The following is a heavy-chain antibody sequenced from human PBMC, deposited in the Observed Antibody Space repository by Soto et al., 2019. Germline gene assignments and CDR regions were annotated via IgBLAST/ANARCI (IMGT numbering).Heavy chain of an antibody. CDR2: IYNIGST. D-gene: IGHD3-10*01. V-gene: IGHV4-59*12. J-gene: IGHJ4*02. Sequence: PSETLSLTCTVSGGSISGYYWSWLRQPPGKGLEWIGYIYNIGSTNYNPSLRSRVTISIDTSQDRFSLKLSSVTAADTAVYYCASMYGAGSWASFDYWREGPLVT. CDR3: ASMYGAGSWASFDY. CDR1: GGSISGYY.